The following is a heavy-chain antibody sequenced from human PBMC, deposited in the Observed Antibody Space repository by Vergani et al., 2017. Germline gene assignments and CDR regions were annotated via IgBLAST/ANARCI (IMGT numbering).Heavy chain of an antibody. D-gene: IGHD6-19*01. CDR2: IRSKAYGGTT. J-gene: IGHJ4*02. CDR3: TRSGSGWFLVSDY. Sequence: EVQLLESGGGLVQPGGSLRLSCTASGFTFGDYAMSWLRQAPGKGLEWVGFIRSKAYGGTTEYAASVKGRFTISRDDSKSIAYLQMNSLKTEDTAVYYCTRSGSGWFLVSDYWGQGTLVTVSS. V-gene: IGHV3-49*03. CDR1: GFTFGDYA.